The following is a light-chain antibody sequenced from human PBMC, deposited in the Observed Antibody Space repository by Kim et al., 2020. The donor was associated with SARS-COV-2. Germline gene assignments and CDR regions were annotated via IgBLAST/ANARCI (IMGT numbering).Light chain of an antibody. Sequence: GQAVTISGTETRIDLGAYNSVSWHQQHPGNAPKPLIYEVSKRPSGVPDRFSGSKSGNTASLTVSGLQAEDEADYYCSSNAGGNVIFGGGTQLTVL. V-gene: IGLV2-8*01. J-gene: IGLJ2*01. CDR2: EVS. CDR1: RIDLGAYNS. CDR3: SSNAGGNVI.